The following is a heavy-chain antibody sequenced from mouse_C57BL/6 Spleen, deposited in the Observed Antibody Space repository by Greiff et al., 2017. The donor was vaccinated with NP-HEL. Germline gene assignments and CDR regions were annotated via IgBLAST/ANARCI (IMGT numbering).Heavy chain of an antibody. D-gene: IGHD1-1*01. V-gene: IGHV1-54*01. J-gene: IGHJ4*01. Sequence: QVHVKQSGAELVRPGTSVKVSCKASGYAFTNYLIEWVKQRPGQGLEWIGVINPGSGGTNYNEKFKGKATLTADKSSSTAYMQLSSLTSEDSAVYFCARVPVVADYYAMDYWGQGTSVTVSS. CDR2: INPGSGGT. CDR1: GYAFTNYL. CDR3: ARVPVVADYYAMDY.